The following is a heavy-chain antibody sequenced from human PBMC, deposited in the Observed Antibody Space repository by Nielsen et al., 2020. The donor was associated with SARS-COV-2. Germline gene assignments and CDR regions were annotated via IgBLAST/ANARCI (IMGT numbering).Heavy chain of an antibody. CDR1: GYSFTSYW. V-gene: IGHV5-51*01. Sequence: GGSLRLSCKGSGYSFTSYWIGWVRQMPGKGLEWMGIIYPGDSDTRYSPSFQGQVTISADKSISTAYLQWSSLKASDTAMYYCARHITSTYYYYYYMDVWGKGTRVTVSS. J-gene: IGHJ6*03. CDR3: ARHITSTYYYYYYMDV. D-gene: IGHD1-20*01. CDR2: IYPGDSDT.